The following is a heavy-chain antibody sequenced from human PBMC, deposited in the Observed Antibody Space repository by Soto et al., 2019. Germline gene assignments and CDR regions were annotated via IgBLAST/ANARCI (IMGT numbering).Heavy chain of an antibody. D-gene: IGHD2-21*02. V-gene: IGHV1-69*05. CDR3: AGVRSGRAITVAIYHWYSRMDV. J-gene: IGHJ6*02. CDR1: GGSLSNYA. CDR2: IIPMSETP. Sequence: GASVKVSCKASGGSLSNYAISWLRQAPGQGLEWLGGIIPMSETPNYAQKFQGRVTITTDDSRVTGHMELTSLRSEDTAVYYCAGVRSGRAITVAIYHWYSRMDVWGQGTKVPVSS.